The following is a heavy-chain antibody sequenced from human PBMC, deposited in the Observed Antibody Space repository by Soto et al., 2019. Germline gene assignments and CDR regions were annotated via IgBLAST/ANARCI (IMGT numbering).Heavy chain of an antibody. Sequence: GGSLRLSCAASGFTFSSYAMSWVRQAPGKGLEWVSAISGSGGSTYYADSVKGRFTISRDNSKNTLYLQMNSLRAEDTAVYYCANVREKHPEDYYYYGMDVWGQGTTVTVSS. V-gene: IGHV3-23*01. J-gene: IGHJ6*02. CDR3: ANVREKHPEDYYYYGMDV. CDR2: ISGSGGST. D-gene: IGHD3-10*02. CDR1: GFTFSSYA.